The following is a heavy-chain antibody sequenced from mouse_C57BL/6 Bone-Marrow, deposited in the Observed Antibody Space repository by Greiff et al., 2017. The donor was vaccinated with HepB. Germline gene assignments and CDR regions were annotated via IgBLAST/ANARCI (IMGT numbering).Heavy chain of an antibody. J-gene: IGHJ4*01. CDR1: GFNIKDDY. V-gene: IGHV14-4*01. Sequence: DVKLQQSGAELVRPGASVKLSCTASGFNIKDDYMHWVKQRPEQGLEWIGWIDPENGDTEYASKFQGKATITADTSSNTAYLQLSSLTSEDTAVYYCTTKDYYYGSSYDYYAMDYWGQGTSVTVSS. CDR2: IDPENGDT. CDR3: TTKDYYYGSSYDYYAMDY. D-gene: IGHD1-1*01.